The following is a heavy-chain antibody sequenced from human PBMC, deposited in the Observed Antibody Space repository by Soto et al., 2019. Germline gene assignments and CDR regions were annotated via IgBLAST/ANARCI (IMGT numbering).Heavy chain of an antibody. D-gene: IGHD5-18*01. CDR3: VRDFEGSYGYGPFDY. J-gene: IGHJ4*02. CDR2: IKQDGSEN. CDR1: GFTFSSYW. Sequence: DVQLVESGGGLGQPGGSLRLSCAASGFTFSSYWMSWVRQAPGKGLEWVANIKQDGSENYYVDSVRGRFTISRDNAKNSLYLQMKSLRAEDTAVYYCVRDFEGSYGYGPFDYWGQGSLVNVSS. V-gene: IGHV3-7*03.